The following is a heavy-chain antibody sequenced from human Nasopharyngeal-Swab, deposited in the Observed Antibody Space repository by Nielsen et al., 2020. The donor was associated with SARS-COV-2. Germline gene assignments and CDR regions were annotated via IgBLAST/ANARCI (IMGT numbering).Heavy chain of an antibody. J-gene: IGHJ5*02. V-gene: IGHV1-69*02. Sequence: WVRQAPGQGLEWMGRIIPILGIPNYAQKFQGRLTITADTSTTTAYMGLSSLRSEDTAVYYCASPVEMSTTWGQGTLVTVSS. CDR3: ASPVEMSTT. CDR2: IIPILGIP. D-gene: IGHD5-24*01.